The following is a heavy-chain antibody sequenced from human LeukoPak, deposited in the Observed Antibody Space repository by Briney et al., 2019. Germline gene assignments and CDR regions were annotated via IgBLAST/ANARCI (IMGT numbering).Heavy chain of an antibody. Sequence: SVTVSCKASGGTFISYAISWVRQAPGQGLEWMGRIIPILGIANYAQKFQGRVTITADKSTSTAYMELSSLRSEDTAVYYCARDGVDTAMVTSYYGMDVWGQGTAVTVSS. V-gene: IGHV1-69*04. CDR3: ARDGVDTAMVTSYYGMDV. J-gene: IGHJ6*02. CDR2: IIPILGIA. D-gene: IGHD5-18*01. CDR1: GGTFISYA.